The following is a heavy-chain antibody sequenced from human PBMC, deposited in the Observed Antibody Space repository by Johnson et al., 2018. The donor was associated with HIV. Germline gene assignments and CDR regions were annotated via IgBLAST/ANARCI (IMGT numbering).Heavy chain of an antibody. CDR1: GFTFSSYG. Sequence: QVQLVESGGGVVQPGRSLRLSCSASGFTFSSYGMHWVRQAPGKGLEWVAVISYDGSNKYYADSVKGRFTISRDNAKNSLYLHMNSLRAEDTAMYYCAKGQGSSRTYAFDIWGQGTMVTVSS. D-gene: IGHD6-13*01. V-gene: IGHV3-30*19. J-gene: IGHJ3*02. CDR3: AKGQGSSRTYAFDI. CDR2: ISYDGSNK.